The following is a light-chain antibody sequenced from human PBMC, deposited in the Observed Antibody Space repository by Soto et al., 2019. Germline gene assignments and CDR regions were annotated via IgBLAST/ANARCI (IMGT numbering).Light chain of an antibody. CDR3: ISHAGGSNV. Sequence: QSALTQPPSASGSPGQSVTISCTGTSSDVGATDYVSWYQQHPGKDPKLTIYEVSKRPSGVPDRFSGSKSGNTAALTVSGLEVEDEYDCYCISHAGGSNVFGAGTKVTVL. CDR1: SSDVGATDY. J-gene: IGLJ1*01. V-gene: IGLV2-8*01. CDR2: EVS.